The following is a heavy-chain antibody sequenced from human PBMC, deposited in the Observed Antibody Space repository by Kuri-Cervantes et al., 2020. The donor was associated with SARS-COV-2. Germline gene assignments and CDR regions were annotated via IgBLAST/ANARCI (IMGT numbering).Heavy chain of an antibody. CDR1: GFTFGDYA. CDR3: TSRRSSGYYYPEHFDY. D-gene: IGHD3-22*01. J-gene: IGHJ4*02. V-gene: IGHV3-49*04. CDR2: IRSKAYGGTT. Sequence: GGSLRLSCTASGFTFGDYAMSWVRQAPGKGLEWVGFIRSKAYGGTTEYAASVKGRFTISRDDSKSIAYLQMNSLKTEDTAVYYCTSRRSSGYYYPEHFDYWGQGTLVTV.